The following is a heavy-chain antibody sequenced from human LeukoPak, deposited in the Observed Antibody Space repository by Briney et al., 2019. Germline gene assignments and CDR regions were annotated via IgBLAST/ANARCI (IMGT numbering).Heavy chain of an antibody. V-gene: IGHV4-34*01. CDR1: GGSFSGYY. CDR2: INHSGST. D-gene: IGHD2-21*01. CDR3: ARANIVVVIATSFDY. Sequence: KPSETLSLTCAVYGGSFSGYYWSWLRQPPGKGLEWIGEINHSGSTNYNPSLKSRVTISVDTSKNQFSLKLSSVTAADTAVYYCARANIVVVIATSFDYWGQGTLVTVSS. J-gene: IGHJ4*02.